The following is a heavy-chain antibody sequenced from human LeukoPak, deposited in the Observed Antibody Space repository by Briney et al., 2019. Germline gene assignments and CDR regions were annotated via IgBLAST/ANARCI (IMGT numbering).Heavy chain of an antibody. CDR2: IYYSGST. D-gene: IGHD3-10*01. CDR3: ARQVQWFGELVFDY. J-gene: IGHJ4*02. V-gene: IGHV4-59*01. Sequence: KPSETLSLTCTVSGGSISSYYWSWIRQPPGKGLEWIGYIYYSGSTNYNPSLKSRVTISVDTSKNQFSLKLSSVTAADTAVYYCARQVQWFGELVFDYWGQGTLVTVSS. CDR1: GGSISSYY.